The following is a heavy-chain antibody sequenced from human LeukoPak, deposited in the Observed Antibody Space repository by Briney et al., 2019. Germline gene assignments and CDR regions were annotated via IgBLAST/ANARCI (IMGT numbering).Heavy chain of an antibody. D-gene: IGHD1-26*01. CDR1: GFTFSSYS. CDR3: ARELDSGSYGAYFGY. J-gene: IGHJ4*02. V-gene: IGHV3-21*01. Sequence: GGSLRLSCAASGFTFSSYSMNWVRQAPGKGLEWVSSISSSSSYIYYADSVKGRFTISRDNAKNSLYLQMNSLRAEDTAVYYCARELDSGSYGAYFGYWGQGTLVTVSS. CDR2: ISSSSSYI.